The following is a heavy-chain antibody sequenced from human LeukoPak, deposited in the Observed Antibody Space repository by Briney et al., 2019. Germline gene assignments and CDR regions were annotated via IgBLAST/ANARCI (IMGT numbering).Heavy chain of an antibody. Sequence: PGGSLRLSCAASGFTFTNYGMSWVRQAQGKGLEWVSSIGGSGVTTYYADSVKGWFTISRDNSKNTLSLQMNSLRGEDTALYYCAKLSSSGSDYWGQGTLVTVSS. V-gene: IGHV3-23*01. CDR1: GFTFTNYG. CDR3: AKLSSSGSDY. D-gene: IGHD3-22*01. J-gene: IGHJ4*02. CDR2: IGGSGVTT.